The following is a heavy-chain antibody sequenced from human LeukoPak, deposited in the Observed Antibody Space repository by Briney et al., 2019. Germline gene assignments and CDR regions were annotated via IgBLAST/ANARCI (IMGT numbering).Heavy chain of an antibody. D-gene: IGHD6-13*01. V-gene: IGHV4-39*01. CDR1: GGSISSSSYY. CDR2: IYYSGST. CDR3: ARQGAGTLDY. Sequence: PSETLSPTCTVSGGSISSSSYYWGWIRQPPGKGLEWIGSIYYSGSTYYNPSLKSRVTISVDTSKNQFSLKLSSVTAADTAVYYCARQGAGTLDYWGQGTLVTVSS. J-gene: IGHJ4*02.